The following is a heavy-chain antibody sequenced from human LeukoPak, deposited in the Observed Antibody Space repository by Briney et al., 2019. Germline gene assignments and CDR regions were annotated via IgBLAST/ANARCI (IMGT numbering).Heavy chain of an antibody. V-gene: IGHV1-2*06. CDR1: GYTFTDYY. CDR3: ARGYCSGGTCYLVENWFDP. D-gene: IGHD2-15*01. Sequence: GASVKVSCKASGYTFTDYYMYWVRQAPGQGLEWMGRINPNSGGTDYAQNFQGRVTMTRDTSISTAYMELSRLRSDDTAVYYRARGYCSGGTCYLVENWFDPWGQGTLVTVSS. CDR2: INPNSGGT. J-gene: IGHJ5*02.